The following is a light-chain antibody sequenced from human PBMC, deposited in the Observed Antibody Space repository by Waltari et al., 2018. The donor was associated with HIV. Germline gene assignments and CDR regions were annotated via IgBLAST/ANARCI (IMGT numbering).Light chain of an antibody. CDR1: QSVGSN. CDR3: QQYDDWPWT. Sequence: EIVMTQSPATLSVSPGERATLSCRASQSVGSNLAWYQQKPGQAPRLLISDASIRATGIPARFSGGGSGTEFTLTISGLQSEDFAVYFCQQYDDWPWTFGQGTKVEIK. V-gene: IGKV3-15*01. J-gene: IGKJ1*01. CDR2: DAS.